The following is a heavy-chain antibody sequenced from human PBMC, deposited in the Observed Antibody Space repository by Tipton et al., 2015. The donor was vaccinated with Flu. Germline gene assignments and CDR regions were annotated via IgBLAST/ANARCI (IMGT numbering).Heavy chain of an antibody. Sequence: TLSLTCTVSGGSISGGGAYWSWIRQRPGKGLEWIGCIYYSGNTYYNPPLESRVSISVETSKNQFSLKLNSVTAADTAVYYCARDQGFGGGLTYDYYVMDVWGQGTTVTVSS. D-gene: IGHD4-23*01. J-gene: IGHJ6*02. CDR2: IYYSGNT. V-gene: IGHV4-31*03. CDR3: ARDQGFGGGLTYDYYVMDV. CDR1: GGSISGGGAY.